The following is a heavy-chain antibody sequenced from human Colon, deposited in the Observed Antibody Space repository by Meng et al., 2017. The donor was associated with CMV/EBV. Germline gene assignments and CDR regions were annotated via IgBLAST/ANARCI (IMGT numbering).Heavy chain of an antibody. CDR2: VKTKTDGETT. J-gene: IGHJ4*02. V-gene: IGHV3-15*01. CDR3: TTFPSDF. CDR1: GFTFPNAW. Sequence: LRPSCAAFGFTFPNAWMSWSRQAPGKGLEWVGRVKTKTDGETTDYAAPVKGRFTISRDDSNTTLYLQMNSLRPEDTAVYYCTTFPSDFWGQGTLVTVSS.